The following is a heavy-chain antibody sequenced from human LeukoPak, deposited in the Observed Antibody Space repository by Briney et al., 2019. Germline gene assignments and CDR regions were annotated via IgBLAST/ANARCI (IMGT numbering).Heavy chain of an antibody. J-gene: IGHJ6*02. CDR1: GFTFSSYA. CDR2: ISYDGSNK. D-gene: IGHD2-15*01. Sequence: GGSLRLSCAASGFTFSSYAMHWVRQAPGKGLEWVAVISYDGSNKYYADSVKGRFIISRDNSKNTLYLQMNSLRAEDTAVYYCARGGPVVEPRYYYYYGMDVWGQGTTVTVSS. V-gene: IGHV3-30*04. CDR3: ARGGPVVEPRYYYYYGMDV.